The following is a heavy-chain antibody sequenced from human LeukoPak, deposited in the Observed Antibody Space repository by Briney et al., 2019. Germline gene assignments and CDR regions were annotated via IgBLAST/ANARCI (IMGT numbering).Heavy chain of an antibody. J-gene: IGHJ5*02. CDR2: IYTSGST. Sequence: PSETLSLTCTVSGGSISSGSYYWSWIRQPAGKGLEWIGRIYTSGSTNYNPSLKSRVTISVDTSKNQFSLKLSSVTAADTAVYYCARLRYYYDSSGSHVWFDPWGQGTLVTASS. CDR3: ARLRYYYDSSGSHVWFDP. CDR1: GGSISSGSYY. D-gene: IGHD3-22*01. V-gene: IGHV4-61*02.